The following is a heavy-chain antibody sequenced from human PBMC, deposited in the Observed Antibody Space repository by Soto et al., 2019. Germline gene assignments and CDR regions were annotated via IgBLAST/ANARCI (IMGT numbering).Heavy chain of an antibody. Sequence: GWCLRLACASSRFTVSISYVNWVLQAPGKGLEWVAVIWFDGSNKYYADSVRGRFTISRDNSKNTVWLQMNSLRAEDTAVYYCARESGGRQLDYWGQGTLVTVSS. CDR2: IWFDGSNK. J-gene: IGHJ4*02. V-gene: IGHV3-33*01. D-gene: IGHD6-19*01. CDR3: ARESGGRQLDY. CDR1: RFTVSISY.